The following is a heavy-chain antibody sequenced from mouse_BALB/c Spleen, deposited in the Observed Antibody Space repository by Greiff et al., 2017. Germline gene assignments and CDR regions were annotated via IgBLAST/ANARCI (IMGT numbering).Heavy chain of an antibody. D-gene: IGHD1-2*01. J-gene: IGHJ1*01. CDR2: ISSGGST. V-gene: IGHV5-6-5*01. Sequence: EVMLVESGGGLVKPGGSLKLSCAASGFTFSSYAMSWVRQTPEKRLEWVASISSGGSTYYPDSVKGRFTISRDNARNILYLQMSSLRSEDTAMYYCARGGLRLPWYFDVWGAGTTVTVSS. CDR3: ARGGLRLPWYFDV. CDR1: GFTFSSYA.